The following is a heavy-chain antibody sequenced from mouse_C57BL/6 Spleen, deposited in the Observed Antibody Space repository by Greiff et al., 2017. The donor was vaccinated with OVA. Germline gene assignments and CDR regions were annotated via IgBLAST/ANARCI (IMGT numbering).Heavy chain of an antibody. Sequence: EVLLVESGGGLVKPGGSLKLSCAASGFPFSDYGMHWVRQAPEKGLEWVAYISSGSSTIYYADTVKGRFTISRDNAKNTLFLQMTSLRSEDTAMYYCARGYAGAMDYWGQGTSVTVSS. CDR2: ISSGSSTI. D-gene: IGHD6-5*01. CDR1: GFPFSDYG. J-gene: IGHJ4*01. V-gene: IGHV5-17*01. CDR3: ARGYAGAMDY.